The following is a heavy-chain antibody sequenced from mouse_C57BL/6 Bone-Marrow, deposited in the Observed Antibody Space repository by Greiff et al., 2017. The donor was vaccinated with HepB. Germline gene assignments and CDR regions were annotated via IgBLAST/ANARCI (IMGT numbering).Heavy chain of an antibody. J-gene: IGHJ4*01. CDR1: GYTFTSYW. V-gene: IGHV1-64*01. CDR3: AGTPLGAMDY. CDR2: IHPNSGST. D-gene: IGHD3-3*01. Sequence: QVQLKQPGAELVKPGASVKLSCKASGYTFTSYWMHWVKQRPGQGLEWIGMIHPNSGSTNYNEKFKSKATLTVDKSSSTAYMQLSSLTSEDSAVYYCAGTPLGAMDYWGQGTSVTVSS.